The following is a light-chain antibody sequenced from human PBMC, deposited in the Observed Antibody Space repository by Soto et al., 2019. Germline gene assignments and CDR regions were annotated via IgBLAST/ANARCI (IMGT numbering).Light chain of an antibody. CDR2: DAS. J-gene: IGKJ3*01. CDR1: QSVSSY. CDR3: QQRSNW. Sequence: EIVLPKSPATLSLSPGARATLSCRASQSVSSYLAWYQQKPGQAPRLLIYDASNRATGIPARFSGSGSGTELTLTISSLEPEDFAVYYCQQRSNWVGPGNKVDIK. V-gene: IGKV3-11*01.